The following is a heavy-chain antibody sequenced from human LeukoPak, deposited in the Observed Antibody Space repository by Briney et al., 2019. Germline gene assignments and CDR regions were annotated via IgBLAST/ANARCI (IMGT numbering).Heavy chain of an antibody. Sequence: PGGSLRLSCVVSGFTFSTYGMSWVRQAPGKGLEWVSAISGSGGSTYYADSVKGRFTISRDNSKNTLYVQMNSLRADDTAVYYCAKRRDAPGDYWGQGTLVTVSS. CDR1: GFTFSTYG. CDR2: ISGSGGST. D-gene: IGHD5-24*01. CDR3: AKRRDAPGDY. V-gene: IGHV3-23*01. J-gene: IGHJ4*02.